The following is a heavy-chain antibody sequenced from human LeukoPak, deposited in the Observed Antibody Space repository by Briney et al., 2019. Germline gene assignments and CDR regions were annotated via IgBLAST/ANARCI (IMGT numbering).Heavy chain of an antibody. CDR1: GDSISNYY. CDR3: ARDDRTIEFWP. Sequence: PSETLSLTCTVSGDSISNYYWSWIRQPAGKGLEWIGRIYSSGSTDYNPSLMGRVSMSVDTSRNQFSLRLSSVTAADTAIYYCARDDRTIEFWPWGQGTLVTVSS. V-gene: IGHV4-4*07. D-gene: IGHD3-3*01. J-gene: IGHJ5*02. CDR2: IYSSGST.